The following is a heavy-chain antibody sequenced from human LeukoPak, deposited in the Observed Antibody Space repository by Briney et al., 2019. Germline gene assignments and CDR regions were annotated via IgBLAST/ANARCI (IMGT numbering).Heavy chain of an antibody. V-gene: IGHV3-23*01. D-gene: IGHD2-15*01. CDR2: ISGSGGRT. Sequence: GGSLRLSCAASGFTFSSYAMSWVRQAPGKGLEWVSGISGSGGRTYYADSVKGRFTISRDNSKNTLYLQMNSLRAEDTAVYYCAKDIVVVVAATPDWYFDYWGQGTLVTVSS. CDR1: GFTFSSYA. CDR3: AKDIVVVVAATPDWYFDY. J-gene: IGHJ4*02.